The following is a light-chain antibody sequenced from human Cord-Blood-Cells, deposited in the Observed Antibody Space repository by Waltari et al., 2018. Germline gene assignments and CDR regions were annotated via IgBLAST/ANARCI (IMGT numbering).Light chain of an antibody. Sequence: QSALTQPASVSGSPGQPITTSCTGTSRDVGGYNIVSWYQQHPGKAPKLMIYDVSNRPSGVSNRFSGSKSGNTASLTISGLQAEDEADYYCSSYTSSSTLYVFGTGTKVTVL. J-gene: IGLJ1*01. V-gene: IGLV2-14*01. CDR1: SRDVGGYNI. CDR2: DVS. CDR3: SSYTSSSTLYV.